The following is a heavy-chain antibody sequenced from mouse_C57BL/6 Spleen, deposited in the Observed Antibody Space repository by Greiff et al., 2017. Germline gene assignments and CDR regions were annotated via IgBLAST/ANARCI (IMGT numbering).Heavy chain of an antibody. V-gene: IGHV1-82*01. CDR2: IYPGDGDT. J-gene: IGHJ2*01. CDR1: GYAFSSSW. D-gene: IGHD3-2*02. CDR3: ARGGFRLDY. Sequence: QVQLQQSGPELVKPGASVKISCTASGYAFSSSWMNWVQQRPGKGLEWIGRIYPGDGDTNYTGKFTGKATLTADKSSSTDYMQLSSLTSEDSAVYCCARGGFRLDYWGQGTTLTVSS.